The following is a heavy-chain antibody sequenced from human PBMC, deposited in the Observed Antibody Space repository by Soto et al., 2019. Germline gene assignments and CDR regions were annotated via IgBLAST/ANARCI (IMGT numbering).Heavy chain of an antibody. D-gene: IGHD6-19*01. Sequence: GGSLRLSCAASGFTVSSNYMSWVRQAPGKGLEWVSVIYSGGSTYYADSVKGRFTISRHNSKNTLYLQMNSLRAEDTAVYYCARVAAGTSYYYGIDVWGQGTTVTVSS. CDR1: GFTVSSNY. CDR3: ARVAAGTSYYYGIDV. V-gene: IGHV3-53*04. CDR2: IYSGGST. J-gene: IGHJ6*02.